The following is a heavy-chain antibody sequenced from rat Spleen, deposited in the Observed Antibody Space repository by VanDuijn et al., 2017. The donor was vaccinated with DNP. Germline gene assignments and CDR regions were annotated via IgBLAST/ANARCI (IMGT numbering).Heavy chain of an antibody. CDR1: GSSITSRYK. CDR2: INSVGSA. D-gene: IGHD1-9*01. V-gene: IGHV3-3*01. Sequence: EVQLQESGPGLVRPSQSLSLTCSVTGSSITSRYKWNWIRKFPGNKLEWMGNINSVGSANFNPSLKSRISITRDTSENQFFLQINSVTNEDTATYYCARSPTYYGYTYGFPNWGQGTLVTVSS. CDR3: ARSPTYYGYTYGFPN. J-gene: IGHJ3*01.